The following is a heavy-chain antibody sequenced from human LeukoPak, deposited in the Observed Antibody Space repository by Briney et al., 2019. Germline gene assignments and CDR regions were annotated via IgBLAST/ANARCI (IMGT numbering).Heavy chain of an antibody. D-gene: IGHD2-2*01. CDR1: GYTLTGYY. CDR3: ARGRCSSRSCYLFDY. J-gene: IGHJ4*02. Sequence: ASEKVSCKAAGYTLTGYYMHWVRQGPGQGLEWMGWINANSGGTSYAQKFQGRVTMTRDTSISTAYMELSRLRSDDTAVYYCARGRCSSRSCYLFDYWGQGTLVTVSS. V-gene: IGHV1-2*02. CDR2: INANSGGT.